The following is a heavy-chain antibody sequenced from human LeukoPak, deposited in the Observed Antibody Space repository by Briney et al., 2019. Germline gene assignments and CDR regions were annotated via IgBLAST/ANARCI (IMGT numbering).Heavy chain of an antibody. D-gene: IGHD2-2*01. J-gene: IGHJ4*02. V-gene: IGHV3-30*04. Sequence: GRSLRLSCAASVYTFSSYAMLWLRKARGKGLEGVAVISYDGSNKYYADSVKGRFTISRDNSKNTLYLQMNSLRAEDTAVYYCARDGEDIVVVPAATSRFDYWGQGTLVTVSS. CDR2: ISYDGSNK. CDR3: ARDGEDIVVVPAATSRFDY. CDR1: VYTFSSYA.